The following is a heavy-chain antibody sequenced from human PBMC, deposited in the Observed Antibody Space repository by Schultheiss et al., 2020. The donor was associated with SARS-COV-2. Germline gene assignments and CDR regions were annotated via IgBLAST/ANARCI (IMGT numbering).Heavy chain of an antibody. D-gene: IGHD3-3*01. V-gene: IGHV3-64D*06. J-gene: IGHJ6*03. Sequence: GESLKISCSASGFTFSSYAMHWVRQAPGKGLEYVSAISSNGGSTYYADSVKGRFTISRDNSKNTLYLQMSSLRAEDTAVYYCVKDGHYSTPYYDFWSGYPYYYYYMDVWGKGTTVTVSS. CDR3: VKDGHYSTPYYDFWSGYPYYYYYMDV. CDR1: GFTFSSYA. CDR2: ISSNGGST.